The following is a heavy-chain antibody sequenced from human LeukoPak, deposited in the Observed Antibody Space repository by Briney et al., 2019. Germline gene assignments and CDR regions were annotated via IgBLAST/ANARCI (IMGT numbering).Heavy chain of an antibody. J-gene: IGHJ5*02. CDR3: AREAPTRVGFDP. V-gene: IGHV4-39*07. D-gene: IGHD2-15*01. CDR1: GGSISSSSYY. CDR2: IYYSGST. Sequence: SETLSLTCTVSGGSISSSSYYWGWIRQPPGKGLEWIGSIYYSGSTYYNPSLKSRVTISVDTSKNQFSLKLSSVTAADTAVYYCAREAPTRVGFDPWGQGTLVTVSS.